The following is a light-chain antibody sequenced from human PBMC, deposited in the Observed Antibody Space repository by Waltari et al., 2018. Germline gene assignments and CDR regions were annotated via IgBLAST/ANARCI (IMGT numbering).Light chain of an antibody. Sequence: QSALTQPSSVSGSPGQSITISSTSSSRDLGGYSFVSWYQQHPGKAPKLMIYDVSHRPSGVSNRFSGSKSGNTASLTISGLQPEDEADYYCSSYTSIIPPFLFGTGTKVTVL. CDR2: DVS. V-gene: IGLV2-14*01. J-gene: IGLJ1*01. CDR1: SRDLGGYSF. CDR3: SSYTSIIPPFL.